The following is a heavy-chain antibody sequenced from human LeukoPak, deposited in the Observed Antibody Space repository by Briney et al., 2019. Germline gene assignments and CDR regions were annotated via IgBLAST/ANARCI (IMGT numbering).Heavy chain of an antibody. D-gene: IGHD4-17*01. CDR3: ARDLSDYGDYPGY. CDR2: IWYDGSNK. J-gene: IGHJ4*02. V-gene: IGHV3-33*01. Sequence: GRSLRLSCAASGFTFSSYGMHWVRQAPGKGLEWVAVIWYDGSNKYYADSVKGRFTISRDNSKNTLYLQMNSLRAEDTAVYYCARDLSDYGDYPGYWGQGTPVTVSS. CDR1: GFTFSSYG.